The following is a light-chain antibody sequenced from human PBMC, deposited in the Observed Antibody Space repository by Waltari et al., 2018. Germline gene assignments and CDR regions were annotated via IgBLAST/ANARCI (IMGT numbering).Light chain of an antibody. CDR2: RSS. CDR3: QQYSSYGKYT. V-gene: IGKV1-5*03. J-gene: IGKJ2*01. CDR1: QAIDTS. Sequence: DIQMTQSPSTLSASVGDRVTITCRASQAIDTSLAWYQQKPGKAPNLLIYRSSTLEGGVSSRFSGSGSGTYFTLTISSLQPDDFATYYCQQYSSYGKYTFGQGTKLEIK.